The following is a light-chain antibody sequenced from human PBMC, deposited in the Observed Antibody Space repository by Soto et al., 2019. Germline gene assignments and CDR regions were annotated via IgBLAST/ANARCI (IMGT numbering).Light chain of an antibody. CDR2: GAS. CDR3: QQYNNWPLT. J-gene: IGKJ4*01. CDR1: QSVSSN. Sequence: EIVMTQSPATPSVSPGERATLSCRASQSVSSNLAWYQQKPGQAPRLLIYGASTRATGIPARFSGSVSGTEFTLTISSLQSEDFAVYYCQQYNNWPLTFGGGTKVEIK. V-gene: IGKV3-15*01.